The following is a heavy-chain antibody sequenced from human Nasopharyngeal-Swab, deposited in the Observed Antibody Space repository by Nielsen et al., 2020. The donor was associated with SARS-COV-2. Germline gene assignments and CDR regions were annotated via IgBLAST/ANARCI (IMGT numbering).Heavy chain of an antibody. D-gene: IGHD3-10*01. CDR3: TTDRSLLWFGELWGEYFQH. CDR2: IKSKTDGGTT. Sequence: WIRQPPGKGLEWVGRIKSKTDGGTTDYAAPVKGRFTISRDDSKNTLYLQMNSLKTEDTAVYYCTTDRSLLWFGELWGEYFQHWGQGTLVNVSS. V-gene: IGHV3-15*01. J-gene: IGHJ1*01.